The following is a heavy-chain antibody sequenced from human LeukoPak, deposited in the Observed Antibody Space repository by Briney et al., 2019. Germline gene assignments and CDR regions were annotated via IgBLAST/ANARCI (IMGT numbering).Heavy chain of an antibody. D-gene: IGHD3-22*01. CDR3: ARDSEDYDSSGYGYFDL. V-gene: IGHV1-18*01. CDR2: ISTYNGDT. CDR1: GYPFTTYG. Sequence: RASVKVSCKASGYPFTTYGISWVRQAPGQGLEWMGWISTYNGDTNYAQKLQGRVTMTTDTSTSTAYMELRSLRSDDTAVYYCARDSEDYDSSGYGYFDLWGRGTLVTVSS. J-gene: IGHJ2*01.